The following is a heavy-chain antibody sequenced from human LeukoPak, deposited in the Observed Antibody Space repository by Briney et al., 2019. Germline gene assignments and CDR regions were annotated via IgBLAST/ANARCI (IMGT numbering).Heavy chain of an antibody. D-gene: IGHD2-15*01. CDR3: ARAPRYCSGGSCYGSALNGDY. V-gene: IGHV1-2*02. J-gene: IGHJ4*02. Sequence: ASVKVSCKASGYTFTGYYMHWVRQAPGQGLEWMGWINPNSGGTSYAQKFQGRVTMTRDTSISTAYMELSRLRSDDTAVYYCARAPRYCSGGSCYGSALNGDYWGQGTLVTVSS. CDR1: GYTFTGYY. CDR2: INPNSGGT.